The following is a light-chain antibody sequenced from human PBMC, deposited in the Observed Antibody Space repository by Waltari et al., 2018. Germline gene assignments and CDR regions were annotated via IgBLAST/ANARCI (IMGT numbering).Light chain of an antibody. J-gene: IGKJ2*01. CDR2: DAS. Sequence: EIVMTQSPAALSVSPGERATLSCRASQSVTSNLAWYQKKRGHSPRLLIYDASIRATDIPARFSGRGSGTEFTLTISSLQSEDFAVYYCQQYNNLQTFGQGTKLELK. V-gene: IGKV3D-15*01. CDR3: QQYNNLQT. CDR1: QSVTSN.